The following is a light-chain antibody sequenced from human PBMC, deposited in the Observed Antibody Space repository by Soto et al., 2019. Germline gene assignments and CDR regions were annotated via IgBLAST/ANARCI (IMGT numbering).Light chain of an antibody. CDR1: QSVSNY. CDR3: QQYGGSPQT. CDR2: GAS. J-gene: IGKJ1*01. Sequence: EIVLTQSPGTLSLSPGERATLSCRARQSVSNYLAWYQQKPGQAPRLLIYGASSRATGIPDRFSGSGSGTDFTLTISILEPEDFAVYYCQQYGGSPQTFGQGTKVEIK. V-gene: IGKV3-20*01.